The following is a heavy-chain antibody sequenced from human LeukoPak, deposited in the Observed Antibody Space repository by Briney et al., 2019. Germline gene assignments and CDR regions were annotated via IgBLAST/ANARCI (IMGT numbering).Heavy chain of an antibody. V-gene: IGHV3-23*01. CDR3: ARGSYGMDV. CDR1: GFTFSTYA. CDR2: ISSGGSTT. J-gene: IGHJ6*02. Sequence: PGGSLRLSCAASGFTFSTYALNWVRQAPGKGLKWVSAISSGGSTTYYADSVKGRFTVSRDNSRNTLYLQMNSLRVEDTAVYYCARGSYGMDVWGQGTTVTVSS.